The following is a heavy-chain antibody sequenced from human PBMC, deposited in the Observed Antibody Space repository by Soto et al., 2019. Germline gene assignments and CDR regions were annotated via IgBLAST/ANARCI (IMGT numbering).Heavy chain of an antibody. CDR2: ISTTSTYI. CDR3: AREASLYVDSISNCADY. D-gene: IGHD4-17*01. CDR1: GFTFSSYS. V-gene: IGHV3-21*01. Sequence: EVQLVESGGGLVKPGGSLRLSCATSGFTFSSYSMIWVRQAPGKGLEWVSSISTTSTYIYYADSVKGRFTISRDNARNSLNLQMNDLRAEDTAVYYCAREASLYVDSISNCADYWGQGTLVTVSS. J-gene: IGHJ4*02.